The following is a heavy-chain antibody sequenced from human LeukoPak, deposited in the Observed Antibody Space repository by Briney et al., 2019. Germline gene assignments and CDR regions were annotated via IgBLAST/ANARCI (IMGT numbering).Heavy chain of an antibody. CDR3: ARDLYGGTSATFDY. CDR2: INPKGGGT. Sequence: ASVRPSCKAAGYTFTNFAIHRGRRAAGHGLEGRGWINPKGGGTYYAQNLQGRITITSDTSISTAYMELSRLRSDNTAVYYCARDLYGGTSATFDYWGQGTLVTVSS. CDR1: GYTFTNFA. D-gene: IGHD4-23*01. J-gene: IGHJ4*02. V-gene: IGHV1-2*02.